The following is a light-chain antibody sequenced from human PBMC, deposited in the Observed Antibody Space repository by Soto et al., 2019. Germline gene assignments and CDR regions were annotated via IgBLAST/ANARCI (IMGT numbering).Light chain of an antibody. CDR1: SSDVGDYKY. Sequence: QSVLTQPPYASGTPGQSVTIPCTGTSSDVGDYKYVSWYQQHPGKAPKLVTYEVSRRPSGVPDRFSGSKSGNTASLTVSGLQAEDEADYYCSSNAGSNNLVFGGGTKVTVL. J-gene: IGLJ2*01. CDR3: SSNAGSNNLV. V-gene: IGLV2-8*01. CDR2: EVS.